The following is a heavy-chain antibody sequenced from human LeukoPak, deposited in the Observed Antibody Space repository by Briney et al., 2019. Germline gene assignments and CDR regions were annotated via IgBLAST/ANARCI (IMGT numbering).Heavy chain of an antibody. J-gene: IGHJ6*02. Sequence: ASVKVSCKASGYTFTSYYIHWVRQAPGQGLEWMGIINPSGGSTTYGQKFQGRVTMTRDTSTRTVYMELSSLRSEDTAVYYCARGDYDDYLSGMDVWGQGTTVTVSS. CDR3: ARGDYDDYLSGMDV. CDR1: GYTFTSYY. CDR2: INPSGGST. D-gene: IGHD4-17*01. V-gene: IGHV1-46*01.